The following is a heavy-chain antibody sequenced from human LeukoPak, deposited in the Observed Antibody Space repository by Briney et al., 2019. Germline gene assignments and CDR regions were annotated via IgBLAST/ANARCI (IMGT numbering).Heavy chain of an antibody. J-gene: IGHJ5*01. Sequence: SETLSLTCSVSGDSINGYYWSRIRRPSGKGLEWIGYIYSSGSANYNPSLKSRVTISVDTSRNHFSLNLNSVTAADTAVYYCARGGNTAWLAGMFDSWGQGTLVTVSS. CDR2: IYSSGSA. D-gene: IGHD1/OR15-1a*01. V-gene: IGHV4-59*01. CDR1: GDSINGYY. CDR3: ARGGNTAWLAGMFDS.